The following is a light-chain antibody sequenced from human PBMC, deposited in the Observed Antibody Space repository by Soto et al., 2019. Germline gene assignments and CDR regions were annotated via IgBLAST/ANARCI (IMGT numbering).Light chain of an antibody. Sequence: DIQMTQSPSSLSASVGDRVTITCRASQSISSYLNWYQQKPRKAPKLLIYAASSLQSGVPSRFSGSGAGSDFTLTSSSLQPEDFATYYWQQSYSTHTFGQGTKLEIK. J-gene: IGKJ2*01. CDR1: QSISSY. CDR3: QQSYSTHT. V-gene: IGKV1-39*01. CDR2: AAS.